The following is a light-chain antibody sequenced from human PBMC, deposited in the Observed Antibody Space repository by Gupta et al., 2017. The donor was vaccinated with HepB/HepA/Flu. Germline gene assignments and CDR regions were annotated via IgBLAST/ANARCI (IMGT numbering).Light chain of an antibody. V-gene: IGKV3-11*01. CDR2: DAS. CDR1: QSVSSY. CDR3: QQRSNWLT. Sequence: IVLTQSSATLSLSPGERATLSCSASQSVSSYLAWYQQKPGQAPRLLIYDASNRATGIPARFSGSGSGTDFTLTISSLEPEDFAVYYCQQRSNWLTFGGGTKVEIK. J-gene: IGKJ4*01.